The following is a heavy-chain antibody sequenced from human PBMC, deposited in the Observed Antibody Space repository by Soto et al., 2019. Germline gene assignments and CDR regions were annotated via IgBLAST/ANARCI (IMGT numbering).Heavy chain of an antibody. J-gene: IGHJ5*02. CDR3: ASERGSGSYYTPWFDP. CDR1: GYTFTSYD. Sequence: QVQLVQSGAEVKKPGASVKVSCKASGYTFTSYDINWVRQANGQGHEWMGWMNPNSGNTGYAQKFQGRVTMTRTTSISTAYMELSSLRSEDTAVYYCASERGSGSYYTPWFDPWGQGTLVTVSS. V-gene: IGHV1-8*01. CDR2: MNPNSGNT. D-gene: IGHD3-10*01.